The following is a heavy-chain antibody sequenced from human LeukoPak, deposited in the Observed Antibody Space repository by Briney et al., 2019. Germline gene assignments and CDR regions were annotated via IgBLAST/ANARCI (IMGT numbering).Heavy chain of an antibody. CDR3: ARGRWSGNSKWHFQH. D-gene: IGHD4-23*01. Sequence: SETLSLTCAVYGGSFSGYYWSWIHQPPGKGLEWIGEINHSGSTNYNPSLKSRVTISVDTSKNQFSLKLSSVTAADTAVYYCARGRWSGNSKWHFQHWGQGTLVTVSS. V-gene: IGHV4-34*01. CDR2: INHSGST. J-gene: IGHJ1*01. CDR1: GGSFSGYY.